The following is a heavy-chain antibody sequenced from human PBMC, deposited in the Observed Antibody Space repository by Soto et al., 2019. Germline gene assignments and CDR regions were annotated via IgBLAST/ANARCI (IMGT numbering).Heavy chain of an antibody. Sequence: EVQMLESGGGLVHPGGSLRLSCAASGFTFSNYAMNWVRQAPGKGLEWVSSISGSGRNTYYADSVKGRLTISRDSSKNTLYLQMNSQRVEDTGVYYCAKDLNGSGRFTSYYHYGIEVWGQKTRVTDSS. J-gene: IGHJ6*01. CDR2: ISGSGRNT. CDR1: GFTFSNYA. D-gene: IGHD3-10*01. CDR3: AKDLNGSGRFTSYYHYGIEV. V-gene: IGHV3-23*01.